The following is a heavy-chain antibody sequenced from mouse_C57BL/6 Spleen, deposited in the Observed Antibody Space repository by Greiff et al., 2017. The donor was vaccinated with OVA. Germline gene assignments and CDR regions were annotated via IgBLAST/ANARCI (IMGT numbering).Heavy chain of an antibody. CDR3: TSTYYYGSRNYAMDY. CDR2: IRNKANNHAT. Sequence: EVKLVESGGGLVQPGGSMKLSCAASGFTFSDAWMDWVRQSPEKGLEWVAEIRNKANNHATYYAESVEGRFTISRDDSKSSVYLQMNSLRAEDTGIYYCTSTYYYGSRNYAMDYWGQGTSVTVSS. V-gene: IGHV6-6*01. J-gene: IGHJ4*01. D-gene: IGHD1-1*01. CDR1: GFTFSDAW.